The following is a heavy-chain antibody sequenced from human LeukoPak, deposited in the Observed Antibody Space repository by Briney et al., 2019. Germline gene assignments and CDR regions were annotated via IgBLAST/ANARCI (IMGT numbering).Heavy chain of an antibody. CDR2: INHSGST. J-gene: IGHJ4*02. CDR3: ARGQGTVTTH. Sequence: SETLSLTCAVYGGSFSGYYWTWIRQPPGKGLEWVGEINHSGSTNYNPSLKSRVTISVDTSKNQFSLKLSSVTATDTAVYYCARGQGTVTTHWGQGTLVTVSS. CDR1: GGSFSGYY. D-gene: IGHD4-17*01. V-gene: IGHV4-34*01.